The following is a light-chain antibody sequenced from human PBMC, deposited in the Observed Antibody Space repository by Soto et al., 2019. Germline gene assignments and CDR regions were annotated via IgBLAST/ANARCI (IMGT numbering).Light chain of an antibody. CDR1: QSVSSSY. V-gene: IGKV3-20*01. J-gene: IGKJ5*01. Sequence: EIVLTQSPGTLSLSPGERATLSCRASQSVSSSYLAWYQQKPGQAPSLLIYGASRRATGIPDRFSGSGSGTDFTLTISRLEPEDFAVCYCQQYDSSPITFGQGTRLEIK. CDR2: GAS. CDR3: QQYDSSPIT.